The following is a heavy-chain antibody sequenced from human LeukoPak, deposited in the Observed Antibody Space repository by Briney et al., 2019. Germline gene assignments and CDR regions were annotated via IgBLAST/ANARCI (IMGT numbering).Heavy chain of an antibody. Sequence: SETQSLTGTGSGDSINTHYWSWIRQPPGKGREGIGYIYYSGSTNYNPSLKSRVTISVDTSKNKFSLRLRSVTAADTAVYYCAGVRLGGGSSGTAFDYWGQGTLVTVSS. D-gene: IGHD3-22*01. V-gene: IGHV4-59*11. CDR1: GDSINTHY. J-gene: IGHJ4*02. CDR3: AGVRLGGGSSGTAFDY. CDR2: IYYSGST.